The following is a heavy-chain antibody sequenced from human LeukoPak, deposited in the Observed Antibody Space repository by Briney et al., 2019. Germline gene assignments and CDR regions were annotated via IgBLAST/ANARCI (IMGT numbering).Heavy chain of an antibody. V-gene: IGHV3-23*01. CDR2: ISGSGGST. J-gene: IGHJ4*02. Sequence: GGSLRLSCAASGFTLSSYAMSWVRQAPGKGLEWVSAISGSGGSTYYADSVKGRFTISRDNSKNTLYLQMNSLRAEDTAVYYCAKYIVGNSDSYWGQGTLVTVSS. CDR3: AKYIVGNSDSY. CDR1: GFTLSSYA. D-gene: IGHD1-26*01.